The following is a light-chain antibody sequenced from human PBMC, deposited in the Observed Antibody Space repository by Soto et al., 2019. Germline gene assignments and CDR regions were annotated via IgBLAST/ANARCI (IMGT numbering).Light chain of an antibody. CDR2: EVS. CDR1: SSDVGGYNY. Sequence: QSVLTQPASVSGSPGQSITISCTGTSSDVGGYNYVSWYQQHPGKAPKLMIYEVSNRPSGVSNRFSGSKSGNTASLTISGLQAEDEADCYCSSYTSSTSYVFGPGTKVT. J-gene: IGLJ1*01. CDR3: SSYTSSTSYV. V-gene: IGLV2-14*01.